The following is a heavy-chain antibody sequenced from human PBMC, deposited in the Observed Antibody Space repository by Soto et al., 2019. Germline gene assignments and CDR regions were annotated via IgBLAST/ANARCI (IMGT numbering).Heavy chain of an antibody. CDR1: GYTFTTYA. D-gene: IGHD3-10*01. Sequence: ASVKVSCKASGYTFTTYAMHWVRQAPGQRLEWMGWINAGNGYTKYSQKFQGRVTITRDTSASTAYMELSSLRSEDTAVYYCTRGVGYDDSGSLNWPDSWGQGTLVTVSS. V-gene: IGHV1-3*01. CDR3: TRGVGYDDSGSLNWPDS. CDR2: INAGNGYT. J-gene: IGHJ5*01.